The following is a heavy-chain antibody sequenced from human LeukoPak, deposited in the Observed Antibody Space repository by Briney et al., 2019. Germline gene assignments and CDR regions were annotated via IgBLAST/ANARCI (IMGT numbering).Heavy chain of an antibody. CDR1: GFTFSNAW. CDR3: TTVQQWLAQALGY. V-gene: IGHV3-15*01. D-gene: IGHD6-19*01. CDR2: IKKKDDGGAT. J-gene: IGHJ4*02. Sequence: GGSLRLSCAASGFTFSNAWMTWIRQAPGKGLEWVGHIKKKDDGGATDYAAPVKGRFTISRDDSKDTLYLQLNSLKTEDTAVYYCTTVQQWLAQALGYWGQGTLVTVSS.